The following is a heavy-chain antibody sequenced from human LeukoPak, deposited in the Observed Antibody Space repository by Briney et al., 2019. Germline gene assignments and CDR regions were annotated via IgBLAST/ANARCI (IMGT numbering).Heavy chain of an antibody. J-gene: IGHJ4*02. CDR2: ISSSSSYI. Sequence: GGSLRLSCAASGFTFSSYSMNWVRQAPGKGLEWVSSISSSSSYIYYADSVKGRFTISRDNAKNSLYLQMNSLRAEDTAVYYCARDRLELDHFDYGGQGTLVTVSS. V-gene: IGHV3-21*01. CDR3: ARDRLELDHFDY. D-gene: IGHD1-7*01. CDR1: GFTFSSYS.